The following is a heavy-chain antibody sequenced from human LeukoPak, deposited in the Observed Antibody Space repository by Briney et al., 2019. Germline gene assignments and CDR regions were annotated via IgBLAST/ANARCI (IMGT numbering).Heavy chain of an antibody. CDR3: PRDNLVGDNEWWFDP. D-gene: IGHD1-26*01. V-gene: IGHV1-46*01. Sequence: ASVKVSCKASGYTFTSYYMHWVRQAPGQGLEWMGLINPTGGSTGYAQKFQGRVTITRDMSTSTDYMELSSLRSKDTAIYYFPRDNLVGDNEWWFDPWGEGTLVTVSS. CDR2: INPTGGST. CDR1: GYTFTSYY. J-gene: IGHJ5*02.